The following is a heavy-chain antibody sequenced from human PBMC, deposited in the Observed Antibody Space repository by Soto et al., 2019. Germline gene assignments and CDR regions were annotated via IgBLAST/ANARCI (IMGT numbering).Heavy chain of an antibody. CDR2: IDPSDSYT. Sequence: PVEFLKVSYKGSGYSFASYWSSWVLQMPGKGLEWMGMIDPSDSYTNYSPCFQGHVTISADKSISTAYLQWSSLKASDTAMYYCARHGYDILTGYTNYYYYGMDVWGQGTTVTVSS. V-gene: IGHV5-10-1*01. J-gene: IGHJ6*02. CDR3: ARHGYDILTGYTNYYYYGMDV. D-gene: IGHD3-9*01. CDR1: GYSFASYW.